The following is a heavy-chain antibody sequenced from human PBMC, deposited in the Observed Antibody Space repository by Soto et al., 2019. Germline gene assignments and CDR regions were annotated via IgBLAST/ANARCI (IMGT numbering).Heavy chain of an antibody. CDR3: ARQAAVDGAYYYYGMDV. CDR2: IYPGDSDT. J-gene: IGHJ6*02. D-gene: IGHD6-19*01. Sequence: GESLKISCKGSGYSFTSYWIGWVRQMPGKGLEWMGIIYPGDSDTRYSPSFQGQVTISADKSISTAYLQWSSLKASDTAMYYCARQAAVDGAYYYYGMDVWGQGTTVTVSS. V-gene: IGHV5-51*01. CDR1: GYSFTSYW.